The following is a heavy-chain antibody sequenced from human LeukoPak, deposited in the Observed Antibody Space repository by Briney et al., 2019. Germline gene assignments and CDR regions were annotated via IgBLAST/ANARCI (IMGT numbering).Heavy chain of an antibody. D-gene: IGHD4-23*01. CDR1: GFTVSSNY. J-gene: IGHJ4*02. CDR2: IYSGGST. V-gene: IGHV3-66*02. CDR3: AREHALRWSRFDY. Sequence: GGSLRLSCAASGFTVSSNYMSWVRQAPGKGLEWVSVIYSGGSTYYADSVKGRFTISRDNSKNTLYLQMNSLRAEDTVVYYCAREHALRWSRFDYWGQGTLSPSPQ.